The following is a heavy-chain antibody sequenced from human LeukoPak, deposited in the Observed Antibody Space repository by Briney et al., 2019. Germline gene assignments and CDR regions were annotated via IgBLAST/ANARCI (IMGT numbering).Heavy chain of an antibody. V-gene: IGHV3-7*01. CDR1: GFTFSSYW. D-gene: IGHD3-10*01. Sequence: GGSLRLSCAASGFTFSSYWMSWVRQAPGKGLEWVANIKQDGSEKYYVDSVKGRFTISRDNAKNSLYLQMNSLRAEDTAVYYCARTYSGSYWYFDLWGRGTLVTVSS. CDR2: IKQDGSEK. J-gene: IGHJ2*01. CDR3: ARTYSGSYWYFDL.